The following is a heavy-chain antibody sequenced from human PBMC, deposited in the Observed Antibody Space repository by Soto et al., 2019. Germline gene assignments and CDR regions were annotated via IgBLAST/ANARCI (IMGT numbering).Heavy chain of an antibody. D-gene: IGHD4-17*01. V-gene: IGHV4-4*02. CDR3: VRGISADYGIES. CDR1: GGSITNNNW. CDR2: IYHSGST. J-gene: IGHJ4*02. Sequence: QVQLQESGPGLVRPSGTLSLTCAVSGGSITNNNWWHWVRQPPGKGLEWIGEIYHSGSTNYNPSLKSRVTILVDKSRNQLSLMLTSVTAADTAVYFCVRGISADYGIESWGQGTLATVSS.